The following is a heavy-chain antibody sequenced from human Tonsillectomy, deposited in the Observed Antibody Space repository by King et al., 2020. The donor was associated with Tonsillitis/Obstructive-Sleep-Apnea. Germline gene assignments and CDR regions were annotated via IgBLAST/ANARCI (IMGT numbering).Heavy chain of an antibody. CDR2: ISWNSGNI. Sequence: VQLVESGGGLVQPGRSLRLSCAASGFTFDDYAMHWVRQAPGKGLEWVSGISWNSGNIGYADSVKGRFIISRDNAKNSLYVQMNSLRGEDTALYYCAKDFGTGIGVAATSHYHYMDVWGKGTTVTVSS. D-gene: IGHD6-19*01. CDR3: AKDFGTGIGVAATSHYHYMDV. CDR1: GFTFDDYA. V-gene: IGHV3-9*01. J-gene: IGHJ6*03.